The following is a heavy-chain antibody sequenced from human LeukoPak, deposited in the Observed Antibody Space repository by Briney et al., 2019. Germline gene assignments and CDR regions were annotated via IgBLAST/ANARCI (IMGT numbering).Heavy chain of an antibody. D-gene: IGHD3-22*01. CDR1: GFTVSSNY. J-gene: IGHJ4*02. Sequence: GSLRLSCAASGFTVSSNYMSWVRQAPGKGLEWVSAISHSSSGTYYPDSVKGRFTISRDNSKNTLYMQMNSLRAEDTAVYYCAKVINSGYYYYFDYWGQGTLVTVSS. CDR2: ISHSSSGT. CDR3: AKVINSGYYYYFDY. V-gene: IGHV3-23*01.